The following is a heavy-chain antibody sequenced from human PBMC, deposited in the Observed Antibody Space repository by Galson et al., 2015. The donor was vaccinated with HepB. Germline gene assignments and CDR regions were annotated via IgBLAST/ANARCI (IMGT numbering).Heavy chain of an antibody. D-gene: IGHD2-15*01. J-gene: IGHJ4*02. CDR2: IWKDGTNK. CDR1: GFTFSNYG. CDR3: AREDRNTFIVSFDY. V-gene: IGHV3-33*01. Sequence: SLRLSCAVSGFTFSNYGMHWVRQAPGKGLEWVALIWKDGTNKYYADSVRGRFSISRDNSKNVLYLQMSSLRDEDTAIYFCAREDRNTFIVSFDYWGQGARVTVSS.